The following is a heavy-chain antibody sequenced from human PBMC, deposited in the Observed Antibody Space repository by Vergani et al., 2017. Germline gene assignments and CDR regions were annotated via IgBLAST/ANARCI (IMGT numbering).Heavy chain of an antibody. D-gene: IGHD3-16*01. CDR3: ARDGGDRDAFDI. Sequence: QVRLQESGPGLVKPSQTLSLTCTVSGGSISSGGYYWSWIRQHPGKGLEWIGYIYYSGSTYYNPSLKSRVTISVDTSKNQFALKLSSVTAADTAVYYCARDGGDRDAFDIWGQGTMVTVSS. CDR2: IYYSGST. J-gene: IGHJ3*02. V-gene: IGHV4-31*03. CDR1: GGSISSGGYY.